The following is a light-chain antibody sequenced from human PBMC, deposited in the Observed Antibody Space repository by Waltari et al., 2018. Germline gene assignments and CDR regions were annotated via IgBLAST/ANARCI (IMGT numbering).Light chain of an antibody. CDR3: ATWDTSLIAGV. V-gene: IGLV1-51*01. Sequence: QSVLTQPPSVSAAPGQKVTISCSGTRSNIGGNYVFWYQQIPGSAPKLLIYDSSQRPSGVPDRFSGSKSDSSATLAITGLQTGDEAVYYCATWDTSLIAGVFGGGTTLTVL. CDR2: DSS. J-gene: IGLJ3*02. CDR1: RSNIGGNY.